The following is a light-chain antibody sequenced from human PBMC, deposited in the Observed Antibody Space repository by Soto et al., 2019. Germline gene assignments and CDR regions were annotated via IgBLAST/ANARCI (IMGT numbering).Light chain of an antibody. Sequence: ETVLTQSPGTLSLSPGERATLSCRASQSVSSNYLAWFQQKSGQAPRLLIYGASNRATGIPDRFSGSGSGTDFTLTISRLEPEDFAVYYCQQYGSSGTFGQGTKVDI. J-gene: IGKJ1*01. V-gene: IGKV3-20*01. CDR3: QQYGSSGT. CDR2: GAS. CDR1: QSVSSNY.